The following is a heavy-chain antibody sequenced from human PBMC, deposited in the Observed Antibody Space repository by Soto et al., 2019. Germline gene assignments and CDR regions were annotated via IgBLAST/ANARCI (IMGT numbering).Heavy chain of an antibody. V-gene: IGHV4-34*01. CDR3: ARGGVAALPPPGY. J-gene: IGHJ4*02. Sequence: SETLSLTCAVYGGSFSGYYWSWIRQPPGKGLEWIGEINHSGSTNYNPSLKSRVTISVDTSKNQFSMKLSSVTAADTAVYYCARGGVAALPPPGYWGQGTLVTVSS. CDR1: GGSFSGYY. D-gene: IGHD2-15*01. CDR2: INHSGST.